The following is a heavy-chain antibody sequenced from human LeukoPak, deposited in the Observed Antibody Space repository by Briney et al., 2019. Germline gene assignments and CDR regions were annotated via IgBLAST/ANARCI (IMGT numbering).Heavy chain of an antibody. V-gene: IGHV4-34*01. J-gene: IGHJ5*02. CDR1: GGSFSGYY. D-gene: IGHD2-2*01. CDR2: INHSGST. CDR3: ATFPGYCSSTSCSRGHWFDP. Sequence: SETLSLTCAVYGGSFSGYYWSWIRQPPGKGLEWIGEINHSGSTNYNPSLKSRVTISVDTSKNQFSLKLSSVTAADTAVYYCATFPGYCSSTSCSRGHWFDPWGQGTLVTVSS.